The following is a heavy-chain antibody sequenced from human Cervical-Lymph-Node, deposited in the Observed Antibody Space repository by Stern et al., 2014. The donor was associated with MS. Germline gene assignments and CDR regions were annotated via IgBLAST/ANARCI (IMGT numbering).Heavy chain of an antibody. D-gene: IGHD3-22*01. CDR2: LSFSGGP. J-gene: IGHJ5*02. CDR1: GGSISSTY. Sequence: QVQLLQSGPGLVKPSETLSLTCTVSGGSISSTYWSWIRQSPGKGLEWIGYLSFSGGPDYSPSLKSRVAISRDTSKNQMSLELRSVTAADTAVYYCAKHPDYSSSGDWFDPWGPGILVTVSS. CDR3: AKHPDYSSSGDWFDP. V-gene: IGHV4-59*08.